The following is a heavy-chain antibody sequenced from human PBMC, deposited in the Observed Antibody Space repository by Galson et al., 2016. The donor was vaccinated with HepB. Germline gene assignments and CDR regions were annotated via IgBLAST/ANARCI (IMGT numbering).Heavy chain of an antibody. CDR2: INWNSGSA. CDR3: ARESTFFGVVTLGDYFDY. CDR1: GFIFGDHA. V-gene: IGHV3-9*01. D-gene: IGHD3-3*01. Sequence: SLRLSCAASGFIFGDHAMHWVRQAPGKGLEWVSGINWNSGSAGYADSVKGRFTVSRDNAKNSLYLEMNSLRAEDTAWYYCARESTFFGVVTLGDYFDYWGQGTLVTVSS. J-gene: IGHJ4*02.